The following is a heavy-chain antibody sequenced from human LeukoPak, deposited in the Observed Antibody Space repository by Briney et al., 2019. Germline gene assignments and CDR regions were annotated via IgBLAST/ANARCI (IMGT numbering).Heavy chain of an antibody. CDR1: GGTFSSYA. Sequence: GASVKVSCKASGGTFSSYAISWVRQAPGQGLEWMGRIIPILGIANYAQKLQGRDTITADKSTSTAYMGLSSLRAEDTAVYYCAREGQQLGRQHAFDIWGQGTMFTVSS. V-gene: IGHV1-69*04. CDR3: AREGQQLGRQHAFDI. D-gene: IGHD6-13*01. CDR2: IIPILGIA. J-gene: IGHJ3*02.